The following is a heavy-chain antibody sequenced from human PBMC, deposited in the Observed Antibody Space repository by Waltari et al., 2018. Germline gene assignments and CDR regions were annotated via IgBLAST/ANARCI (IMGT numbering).Heavy chain of an antibody. D-gene: IGHD2-15*01. CDR2: SNPNTRYP. V-gene: IGHV7-4-1*02. CDR1: GYIFMAHG. J-gene: IGHJ5*01. Sequence: QVQLVQSGSELKNPGASVKIYCRTSGYIFMAHGMHWVRQAPPQGLQWMGWSNPNTRYPTLSQDCIGRFVFSLDKSVDTAYLDISSLQSEDTAIYFCARYPKYCSGGTCKAWFDSWGQGTLVSVSS. CDR3: ARYPKYCSGGTCKAWFDS.